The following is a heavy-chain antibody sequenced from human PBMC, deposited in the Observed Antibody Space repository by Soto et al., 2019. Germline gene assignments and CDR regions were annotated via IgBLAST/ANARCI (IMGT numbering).Heavy chain of an antibody. D-gene: IGHD3-3*01. V-gene: IGHV1-69*13. CDR1: GGTFSSYA. CDR3: ARDSPDFWSGYGVANYYYGMDV. Sequence: SVKVSCKASGGTFSSYAISWVRQAPGQGLEWMGGIIPIFGTANYAQKFQGRVTITADESTSTAYMELSSLRSEDTAVYYCARDSPDFWSGYGVANYYYGMDVWGQGTTVTVSS. J-gene: IGHJ6*02. CDR2: IIPIFGTA.